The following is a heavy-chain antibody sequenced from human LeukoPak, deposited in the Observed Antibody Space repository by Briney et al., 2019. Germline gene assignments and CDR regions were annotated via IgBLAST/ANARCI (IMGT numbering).Heavy chain of an antibody. Sequence: PGGSLRLSCAASGFTFSTYWMNWGRQAPGKGREWVANINQDGSEKYYVDSVKGRFTISRDNAKNSLYLQMNSLRAEDTAVYSCARGLGYYFDYWGQGTLVTVSS. J-gene: IGHJ4*02. CDR2: INQDGSEK. CDR1: GFTFSTYW. CDR3: ARGLGYYFDY. V-gene: IGHV3-7*01. D-gene: IGHD3-16*01.